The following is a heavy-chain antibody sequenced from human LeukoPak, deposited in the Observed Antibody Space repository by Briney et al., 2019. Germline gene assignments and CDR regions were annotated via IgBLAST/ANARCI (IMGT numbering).Heavy chain of an antibody. CDR3: ARHPRGGIVVVKYYFDY. CDR2: ISAYNGNT. Sequence: ASVKVSCKTSGYTFTNYGISWVRQAPGQGLEWMGWISAYNGNTNYAQKLQDRVTMTTDTSTSTAYMELRSLRSDDTAVYYCARHPRGGIVVVKYYFDYWGQGTLVTVSS. V-gene: IGHV1-18*01. J-gene: IGHJ4*02. CDR1: GYTFTNYG. D-gene: IGHD3-22*01.